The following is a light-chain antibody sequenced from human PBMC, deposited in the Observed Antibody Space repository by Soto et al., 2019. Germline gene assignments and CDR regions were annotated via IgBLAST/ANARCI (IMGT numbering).Light chain of an antibody. V-gene: IGKV1-12*01. CDR2: AAT. J-gene: IGKJ1*01. Sequence: DIQMTQSPSSVSASVGDTVTITCRASQDINSRLAWFQQQPGRPPKYVIQAATMLQSGFPSRFAGSGSGRDFTLTIHTLQPEDSATYYCLQVANFPQTFGQGTKAE. CDR3: LQVANFPQT. CDR1: QDINSR.